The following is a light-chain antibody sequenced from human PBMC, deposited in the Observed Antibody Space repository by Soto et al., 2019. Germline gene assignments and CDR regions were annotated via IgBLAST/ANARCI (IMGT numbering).Light chain of an antibody. CDR1: QSVSSRF. Sequence: EIVLTQSPGTLSLSPGERATLSCRASQSVSSRFLAWYQQQPGQAPRLLMYGASSRDAGIPDRFSGTGSGTDFTLPISGLEPEDFAVYSCHQYGSSPYTFCLGTKLEIK. CDR2: GAS. V-gene: IGKV3-20*01. J-gene: IGKJ2*01. CDR3: HQYGSSPYT.